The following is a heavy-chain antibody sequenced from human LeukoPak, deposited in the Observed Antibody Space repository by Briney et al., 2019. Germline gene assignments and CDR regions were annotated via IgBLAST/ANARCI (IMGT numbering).Heavy chain of an antibody. CDR1: GFTFSTYE. CDR3: AREGSRYLFDF. Sequence: GGSLRLSCAASGFTFSTYEMNWVRQGPGKGLEWRSYISSSGSSINYADSVRGRFTISIDNAKNSLKLQMNSLRAEDTAVYYCAREGSRYLFDFWGQGILVTVSS. V-gene: IGHV3-48*03. D-gene: IGHD1-1*01. J-gene: IGHJ4*02. CDR2: ISSSGSSI.